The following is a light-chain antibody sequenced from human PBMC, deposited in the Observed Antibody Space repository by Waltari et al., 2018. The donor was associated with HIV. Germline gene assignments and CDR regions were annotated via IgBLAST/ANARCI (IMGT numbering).Light chain of an antibody. J-gene: IGKJ1*01. CDR1: QSVSSY. V-gene: IGKV3-11*01. Sequence: EIVLIQSPATLSLSPGERATLSCRASQSVSSYLAWYQQKPGQAHRLLIYDASNRATGIPARFSGSGSGTDFTLTISSLEPEDFAVYYCQQRSNWPLWTFGQGTKVEIK. CDR2: DAS. CDR3: QQRSNWPLWT.